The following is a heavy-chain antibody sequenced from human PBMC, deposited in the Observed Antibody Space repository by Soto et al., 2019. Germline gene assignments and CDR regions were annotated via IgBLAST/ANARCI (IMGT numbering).Heavy chain of an antibody. CDR2: INPNIG. J-gene: IGHJ4*02. Sequence: ASVKVSCKASGYTFVSHGISWVRQAPGQGLEWMGWINPNIGYAQRFQGRVTMTRDTAIRTAYMEVSSLRSNDTAVYYCARGRASGSYYLLDYWGQGTLVTVSS. D-gene: IGHD3-10*01. V-gene: IGHV1-8*01. CDR3: ARGRASGSYYLLDY. CDR1: GYTFVSHG.